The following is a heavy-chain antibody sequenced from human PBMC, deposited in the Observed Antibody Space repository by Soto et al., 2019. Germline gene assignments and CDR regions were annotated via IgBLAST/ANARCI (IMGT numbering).Heavy chain of an antibody. Sequence: GGSLRLSCAASGFTFSSYAMHWVRQAPGKGLEWVAVISYDGSNKYYADSVKGRFTISRDNSKNTLYLQMNSLRAEDTAVYYCARDSGWELESLDYWGQGTLVTVSS. CDR2: ISYDGSNK. CDR1: GFTFSSYA. J-gene: IGHJ4*02. D-gene: IGHD1-26*01. V-gene: IGHV3-30-3*01. CDR3: ARDSGWELESLDY.